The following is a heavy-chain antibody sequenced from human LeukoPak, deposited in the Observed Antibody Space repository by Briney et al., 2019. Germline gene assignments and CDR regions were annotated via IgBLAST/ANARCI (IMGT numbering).Heavy chain of an antibody. V-gene: IGHV3-33*01. CDR1: GFTFSSYC. CDR2: IWYDGSNK. CDR3: ARGGDSSRAYYYYGMDV. Sequence: GSLRLSCAAAGFTFSSYCMHWVRQAPGQGLEWVAVIWYDGSNKYYADSVKGRFTISRDNSKNTLYLQMNSLRAEDTAVYYCARGGDSSRAYYYYGMDVWGKGTTVTVSS. D-gene: IGHD6-13*01. J-gene: IGHJ6*04.